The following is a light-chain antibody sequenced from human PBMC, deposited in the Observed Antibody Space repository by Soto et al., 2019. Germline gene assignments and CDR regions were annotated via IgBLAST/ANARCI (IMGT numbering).Light chain of an antibody. J-gene: IGKJ2*01. Sequence: EIVLTQSPGTLSLSPGERATLSCRASQSVSSNYLTWYQQKPGQAPRLLIYGASSRATGIPDRFSGSGSGTDFTLIISRLEPEDFAVYYCQQYGSSPMYTFGQGTQLEIK. CDR1: QSVSSNY. CDR2: GAS. V-gene: IGKV3-20*01. CDR3: QQYGSSPMYT.